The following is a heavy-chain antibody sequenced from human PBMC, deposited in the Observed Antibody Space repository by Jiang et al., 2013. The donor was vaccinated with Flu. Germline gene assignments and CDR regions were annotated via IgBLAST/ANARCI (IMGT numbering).Heavy chain of an antibody. V-gene: IGHV3-64*01. CDR2: LSTDGASP. J-gene: IGHJ4*02. Sequence: VQLVESGGGLVHPGGSLRLSCEASGFPISTYAMFWVRQAPGKGLEFVSGLSTDGASPYLANSVRGRFTISRDISKNTVYLQMGSLQPEDMAVYYCARGGGGGDGLQAHFDNWGQGTLVTVSS. CDR1: GFPISTYA. D-gene: IGHD5-24*01. CDR3: ARGGGGGDGLQAHFDN.